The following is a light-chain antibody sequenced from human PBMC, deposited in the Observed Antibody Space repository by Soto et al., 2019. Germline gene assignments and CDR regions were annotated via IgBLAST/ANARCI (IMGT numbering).Light chain of an antibody. CDR1: QRTSGW. Sequence: DIQITQSPSTLSSCLLDIVTITCRASQRTSGWLAWYQQKPGKAPKLLIYKASSLESGVPSRFSGSGSETEFTLTISSLQPDDFATYYCQQYNFFPRTFGQGTKVDIK. J-gene: IGKJ1*01. CDR3: QQYNFFPRT. CDR2: KAS. V-gene: IGKV1-5*03.